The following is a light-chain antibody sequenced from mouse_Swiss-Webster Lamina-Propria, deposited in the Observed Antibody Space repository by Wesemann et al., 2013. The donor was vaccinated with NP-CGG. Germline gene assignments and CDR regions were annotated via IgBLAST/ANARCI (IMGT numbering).Light chain of an antibody. V-gene: IGKV12-44*01. Sequence: DIQMTQSPASLSASVGETVTITCRASENIYSYLAWYQQKQGKSPQLLVYNAKTLAEGVPSRFSGSGSGTQFSLKINSLQPEDFGSYYCQHFWGTPLTFGAGTKLELK. CDR2: NAK. CDR3: QHFWGTPLT. J-gene: IGKJ5*01. CDR1: ENIYSY.